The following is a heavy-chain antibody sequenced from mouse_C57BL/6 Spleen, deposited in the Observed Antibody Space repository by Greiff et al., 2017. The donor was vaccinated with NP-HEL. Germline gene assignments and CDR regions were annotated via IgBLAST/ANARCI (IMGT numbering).Heavy chain of an antibody. Sequence: EVQRVESGEGLVKPGGSLKLSCAASGFTFSSYAMSWVRQTPEKRLEWVAYISSGGDYISYADTVNGRFTISRDNARNTLYLQMSSLKSEDTAMEYCTTCGDDYDVNLYVDVWGTGTTVTVSS. CDR2: ISSGGDYI. CDR3: TTCGDDYDVNLYVDV. J-gene: IGHJ1*03. CDR1: GFTFSSYA. V-gene: IGHV5-9-1*02. D-gene: IGHD2-4*01.